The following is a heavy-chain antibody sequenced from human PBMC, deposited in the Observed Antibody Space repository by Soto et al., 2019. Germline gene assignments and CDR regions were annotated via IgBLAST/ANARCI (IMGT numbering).Heavy chain of an antibody. CDR1: GGTFSSYA. D-gene: IGHD3-9*01. CDR3: ARAGDYDILTGYYN. J-gene: IGHJ4*02. Sequence: ASVKVSCKASGGTFSSYAISWVRQAPGQGLEWMGGIIPIFGTASYAQKFQGRVTITADESTSTAYMELSSLRSEDTAVYYCARAGDYDILTGYYNSGQGTLVTVST. CDR2: IIPIFGTA. V-gene: IGHV1-69*13.